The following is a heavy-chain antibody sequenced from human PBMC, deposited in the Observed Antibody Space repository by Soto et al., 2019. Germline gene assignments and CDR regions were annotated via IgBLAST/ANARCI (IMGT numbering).Heavy chain of an antibody. Sequence: GASVKVSCKASGYTFTRSGISWVRQAPGQGLEWMGIINPSGGSTRYAQKFQGRVTLTRDTSTSTVYMELSSLKSEDTAVYYCARGLIYDSSGYYFDYWGQGTLVTVSS. CDR1: GYTFTRSG. D-gene: IGHD3-22*01. CDR2: INPSGGST. V-gene: IGHV1-46*01. CDR3: ARGLIYDSSGYYFDY. J-gene: IGHJ4*02.